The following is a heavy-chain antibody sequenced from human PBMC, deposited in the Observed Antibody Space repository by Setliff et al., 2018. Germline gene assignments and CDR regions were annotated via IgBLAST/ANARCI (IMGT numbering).Heavy chain of an antibody. CDR2: ISAYNGNT. CDR3: ARSPPNRGVGQGHHMDV. J-gene: IGHJ6*03. D-gene: IGHD1-26*01. V-gene: IGHV1-18*01. CDR1: GYTFTSYG. Sequence: ASVKVSCKASGYTFTSYGISWVRQAPGQGLEWMGWISAYNGNTNYAQKLQGRVTMTIDTSTSTAYVEVRSLRSDDTALYYCARSPPNRGVGQGHHMDVWGKGTSVTVSS.